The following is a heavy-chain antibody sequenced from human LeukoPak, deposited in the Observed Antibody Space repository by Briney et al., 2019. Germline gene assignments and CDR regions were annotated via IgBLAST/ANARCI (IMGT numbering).Heavy chain of an antibody. CDR2: IKQDGSEK. V-gene: IGHV3-7*05. CDR3: ARDKSIPNLDAFDI. CDR1: GFIFRRYW. Sequence: GSVRLSCTASGFIFRRYWMTWVRQAPGKGLEWVANIKQDGSEKNYLDSVRGRFTISRDDARNSLYLQMDSLRVEDTAVYYCARDKSIPNLDAFDIWGQGTMVTVSS. J-gene: IGHJ3*02. D-gene: IGHD1-14*01.